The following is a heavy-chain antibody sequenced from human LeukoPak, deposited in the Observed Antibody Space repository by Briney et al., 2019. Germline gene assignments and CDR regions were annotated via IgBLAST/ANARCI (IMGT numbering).Heavy chain of an antibody. V-gene: IGHV3-21*01. CDR2: ISSSSSYI. CDR1: GFTFRSYS. CDR3: ARDRGGSYSAIDY. Sequence: GGSLRLSCAASGFTFRSYSMNWVRQAPGKGLEWVSSISSSSSYIYYADSVKGRFTISRDNAKNSLYLQMNSLRAEDTAVYYCARDRGGSYSAIDYWGQGTLVTVSS. D-gene: IGHD1-26*01. J-gene: IGHJ4*02.